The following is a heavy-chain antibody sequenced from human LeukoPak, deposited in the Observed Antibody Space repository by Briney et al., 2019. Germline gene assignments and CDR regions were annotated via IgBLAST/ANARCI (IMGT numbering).Heavy chain of an antibody. V-gene: IGHV4-39*01. Sequence: PSETLSLTCTVSGGSISNNNYYWGWIRQPPGKGLEWIGSIYYSGSTYSNPPLKSRVTISVDTSKNQFSLKLSSVTAADTAVYYCARTAVEQQLAYFDYWGQGTLVTVSS. CDR2: IYYSGST. CDR3: ARTAVEQQLAYFDY. D-gene: IGHD6-13*01. J-gene: IGHJ4*02. CDR1: GGSISNNNYY.